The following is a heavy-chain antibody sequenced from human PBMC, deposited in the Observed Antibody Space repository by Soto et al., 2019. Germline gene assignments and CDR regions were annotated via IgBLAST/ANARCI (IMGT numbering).Heavy chain of an antibody. J-gene: IGHJ4*02. CDR2: IYYSGST. Sequence: QVQLQGSGPGLVKPSETLSLTCTVSGGSISSYYWSWIRQPPGKGLEWIGYIYYSGSTNYNPSLKSRVTISVDTSKNQFSLKLSSVSAADTAVYYCARVLWPGARFDYWGQGTLVTVSS. V-gene: IGHV4-59*01. D-gene: IGHD7-27*01. CDR1: GGSISSYY. CDR3: ARVLWPGARFDY.